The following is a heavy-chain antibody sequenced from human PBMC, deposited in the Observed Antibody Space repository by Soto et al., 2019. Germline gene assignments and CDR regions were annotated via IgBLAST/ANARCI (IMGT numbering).Heavy chain of an antibody. Sequence: PGESLKISCEASGYTFTNYWIGWVRQMPGTGLEWMGIIYPRDSDTNYSPSFQGHVTISADKSISTAYLQWSSLKASDTAMYYCARQSPSYSSSWYPSWGQGTLVTVSS. CDR3: ARQSPSYSSSWYPS. CDR2: IYPRDSDT. J-gene: IGHJ4*02. V-gene: IGHV5-51*01. D-gene: IGHD6-13*01. CDR1: GYTFTNYW.